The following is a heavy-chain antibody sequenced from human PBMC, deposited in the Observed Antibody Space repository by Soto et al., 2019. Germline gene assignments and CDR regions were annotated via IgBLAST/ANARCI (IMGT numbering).Heavy chain of an antibody. Sequence: GESLKISCAASGFTFSSYAMHWVRQAPGKGLEWVAFISYDGSDKYYADSVRGRFAISRDNSKNTLYLQMNSLRAEDTAVYYCASELVVVAATDYWGQGTLVTVSS. CDR2: ISYDGSDK. CDR1: GFTFSSYA. CDR3: ASELVVVAATDY. D-gene: IGHD2-15*01. V-gene: IGHV3-30*09. J-gene: IGHJ4*02.